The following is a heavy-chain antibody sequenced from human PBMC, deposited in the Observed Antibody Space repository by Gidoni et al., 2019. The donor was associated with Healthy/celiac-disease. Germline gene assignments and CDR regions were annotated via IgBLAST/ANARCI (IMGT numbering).Heavy chain of an antibody. CDR3: AKAPSSGWTPKSYWYFDL. J-gene: IGHJ2*01. CDR1: GFTFSSYA. Sequence: EVQLLESGGGLVQPGGSLRLSCAASGFTFSSYAMSWVRQAPGKGLEWGSAISGSGGSTYYADSVKGRFTISRDNSKNTLYLQMNSLRAEDTAVYYCAKAPSSGWTPKSYWYFDLWGRGTLVTVSS. CDR2: ISGSGGST. V-gene: IGHV3-23*01. D-gene: IGHD6-19*01.